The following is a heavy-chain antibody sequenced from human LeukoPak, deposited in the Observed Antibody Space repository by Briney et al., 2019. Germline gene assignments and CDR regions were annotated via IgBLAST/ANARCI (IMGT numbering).Heavy chain of an antibody. CDR1: GFTFSSYA. J-gene: IGHJ4*02. Sequence: GGSLRLSCAASGFTFSSYAMHWVRQAPGKGLEYVSGISTNGGSTNYANSVKGRFTISRDNSKNTLYLQMGSLSAEDMALYYCARDHGSGSYSDYWGQGTLVTVSS. CDR3: ARDHGSGSYSDY. D-gene: IGHD1-26*01. V-gene: IGHV3-64*01. CDR2: ISTNGGST.